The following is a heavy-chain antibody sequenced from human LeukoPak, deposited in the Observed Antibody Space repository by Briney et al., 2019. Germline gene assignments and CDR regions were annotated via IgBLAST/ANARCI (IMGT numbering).Heavy chain of an antibody. CDR2: INPSGGST. CDR1: GYTFTSYY. Sequence: ASVKVSCKASGYTFTSYYMHWVRQAPGQGFEWMGIINPSGGSTSYAQKFQGRVTMTRDTSTSTVYMELSSLRSEDTAVYYCASVDRDYGGNSDYFDYWGQGTLVTVSS. CDR3: ASVDRDYGGNSDYFDY. J-gene: IGHJ4*02. V-gene: IGHV1-46*01. D-gene: IGHD4-23*01.